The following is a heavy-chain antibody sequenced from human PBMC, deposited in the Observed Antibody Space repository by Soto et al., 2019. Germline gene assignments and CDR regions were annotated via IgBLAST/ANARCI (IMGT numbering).Heavy chain of an antibody. J-gene: IGHJ4*02. CDR3: TTDILGVTPKSGSDY. Sequence: EVQLVESGGGLVKPGGSLRLPCAASGFTFSNAWMSWVRQAPGKGLEWVGRIKSKTDGGTTDYAAPVKGRLTTSRDDSKNTLYLQMNSLKTEDTAVYYCTTDILGVTPKSGSDYWGQGTLVTVSS. CDR2: IKSKTDGGTT. V-gene: IGHV3-15*01. CDR1: GFTFSNAW. D-gene: IGHD3-16*01.